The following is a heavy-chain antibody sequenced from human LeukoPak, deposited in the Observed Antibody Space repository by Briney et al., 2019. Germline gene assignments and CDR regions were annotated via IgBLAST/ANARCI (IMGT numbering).Heavy chain of an antibody. J-gene: IGHJ4*02. D-gene: IGHD1-26*01. Sequence: GGSLRLSCAASGFTFSTYWMAWVRQAPGKGLGWVANIKGDESAKHQADSVKGRFTISRDNAQNSVYLHMRSLRGEDTAVYYCARDVGGSLDYWGQGTLVTVSS. CDR3: ARDVGGSLDY. CDR1: GFTFSTYW. CDR2: IKGDESAK. V-gene: IGHV3-7*01.